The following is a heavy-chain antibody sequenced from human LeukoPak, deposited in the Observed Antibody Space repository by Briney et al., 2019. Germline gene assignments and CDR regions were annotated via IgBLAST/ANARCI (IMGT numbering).Heavy chain of an antibody. Sequence: GASLKISCKGSGSSFTSYWIGWVRQMPGKGLEWMGIIYPGDSDTRYSPSFQGQVTISADKSISTAYLQWSSLKASDTAMYYCARGGNYYGSGSYDGGWHLRPFDYWGQGTLVTVSS. D-gene: IGHD3-10*01. CDR3: ARGGNYYGSGSYDGGWHLRPFDY. V-gene: IGHV5-51*01. J-gene: IGHJ4*02. CDR2: IYPGDSDT. CDR1: GSSFTSYW.